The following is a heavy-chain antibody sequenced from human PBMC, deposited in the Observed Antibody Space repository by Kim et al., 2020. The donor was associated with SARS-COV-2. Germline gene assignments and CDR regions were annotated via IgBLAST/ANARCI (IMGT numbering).Heavy chain of an antibody. CDR2: INHSGST. J-gene: IGHJ6*02. CDR3: ARGGTCRVTIFGVVIIRPLMDV. V-gene: IGHV4-34*01. CDR1: GGSFSGYY. D-gene: IGHD3-3*01. Sequence: SETLSLTCAVYGGSFSGYYWSWIRQPPGKGLEWIGEINHSGSTNYNPSLKSRVTISVDTSKNQFSLKLSSVTAADTAVYYCARGGTCRVTIFGVVIIRPLMDVWGQGTTVTVSS.